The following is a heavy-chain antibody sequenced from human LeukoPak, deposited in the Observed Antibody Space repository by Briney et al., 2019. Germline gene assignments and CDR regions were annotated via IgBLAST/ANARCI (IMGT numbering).Heavy chain of an antibody. J-gene: IGHJ3*02. V-gene: IGHV3-30-3*01. CDR1: GFTFSRYA. CDR2: ISYDANIGSNK. Sequence: PGRSLRLSCATSGFTFSRYAMHWVRQAPGKGLEWVALISYDANIGSNKYYADSVKGRFTISRDNSKNTLYLQMNSLRAEDTAVYYCARQVVAGTFAFDIWGQGTMVTVSS. D-gene: IGHD6-19*01. CDR3: ARQVVAGTFAFDI.